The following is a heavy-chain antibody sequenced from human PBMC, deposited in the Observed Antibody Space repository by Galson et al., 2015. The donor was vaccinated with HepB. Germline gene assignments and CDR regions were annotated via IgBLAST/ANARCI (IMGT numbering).Heavy chain of an antibody. Sequence: SLRLSCAASGFPFNNAWMTWVRQAPGMGLEWVGRIKRKTDGETTDYAAPVKGRFTISRDDSNNRLYLQMISLKTEDTAVYYCTTDVYYSTYWSWLDPWGQGTLVTVSS. D-gene: IGHD2-8*02. CDR2: IKRKTDGETT. V-gene: IGHV3-15*01. CDR1: GFPFNNAW. J-gene: IGHJ5*02. CDR3: TTDVYYSTYWSWLDP.